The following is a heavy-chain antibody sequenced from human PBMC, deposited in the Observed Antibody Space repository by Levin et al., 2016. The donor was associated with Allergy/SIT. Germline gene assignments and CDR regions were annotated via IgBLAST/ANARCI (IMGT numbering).Heavy chain of an antibody. CDR3: ARDADCTDGVCFDY. CDR1: GFTFSTYW. D-gene: IGHD2-8*01. Sequence: GESLKISCAASGFTFSTYWMTWVRQAPGKGLEWVANINQDGGRKYYVDSVKGRFTISRDNAKNSLYLQLNSLRADDTALYYCARDADCTDGVCFDYWGQGTLVTVSS. V-gene: IGHV3-7*01. J-gene: IGHJ4*02. CDR2: INQDGGRK.